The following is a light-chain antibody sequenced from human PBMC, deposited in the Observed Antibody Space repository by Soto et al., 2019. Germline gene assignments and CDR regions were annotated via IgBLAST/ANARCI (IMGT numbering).Light chain of an antibody. CDR3: QQSYSTHPIT. CDR1: QSISSY. V-gene: IGKV1-39*01. CDR2: AAS. Sequence: DTQMTQSPSSLSASVGDRVTITCRASQSISSYLNWYQQKPGKAPKLLIYAASSLQSGVPSRFSGSGSGTDFTLTISSLQPEDFATYYCQQSYSTHPITFGQGTRLEIK. J-gene: IGKJ5*01.